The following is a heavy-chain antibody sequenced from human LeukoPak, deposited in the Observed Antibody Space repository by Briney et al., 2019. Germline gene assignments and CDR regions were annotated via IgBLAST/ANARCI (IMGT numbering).Heavy chain of an antibody. CDR1: GGSFSGYY. J-gene: IGHJ4*02. D-gene: IGHD3-10*01. CDR3: ARRGGLLWFGELGRGYYFDY. CDR2: INHSGST. Sequence: PSETLSLTCAVYGGSFSGYYWSWIRQPPGKGLEWMGEINHSGSTNYNPSLKSRVTISVDTSKNQFSLKLSSVTAADTAVYYCARRGGLLWFGELGRGYYFDYWGQGTLVTVSS. V-gene: IGHV4-34*01.